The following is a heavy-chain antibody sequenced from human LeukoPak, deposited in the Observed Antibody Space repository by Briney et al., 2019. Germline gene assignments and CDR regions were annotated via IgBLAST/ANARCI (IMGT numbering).Heavy chain of an antibody. CDR2: ISPGGGTT. Sequence: QPGGSLRLSCAASGFTVSSNYMSWVRQSPARGLEWVASISPGGGTTYCADYVKGRFTISRDNSKNSLFVQMNCLRAEDTAVYFCAKSRSGSANWALQIFDNWGQGTLVTVSS. CDR1: GFTVSSNY. V-gene: IGHV3-23*01. D-gene: IGHD1-1*01. CDR3: AKSRSGSANWALQIFDN. J-gene: IGHJ4*02.